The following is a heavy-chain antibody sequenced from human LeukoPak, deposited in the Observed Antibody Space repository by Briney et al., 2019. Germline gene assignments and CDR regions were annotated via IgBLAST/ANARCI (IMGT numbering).Heavy chain of an antibody. CDR2: IYYSGST. CDR1: GGSISSYY. J-gene: IGHJ5*02. D-gene: IGHD3-3*01. CDR3: ARERFWSGSRWYWFDP. V-gene: IGHV4-59*01. Sequence: SETLSLTCTVSGGSISSYYWSWIRQPPGKGLEWIGYIYYSGSTNYNPSLKSRVTISVDASKNQFSLKLSSVTAADTAVYYCARERFWSGSRWYWFDPWGQGTLVTVSS.